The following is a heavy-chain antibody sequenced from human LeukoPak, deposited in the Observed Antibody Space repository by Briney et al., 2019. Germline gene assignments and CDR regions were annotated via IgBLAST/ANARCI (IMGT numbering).Heavy chain of an antibody. CDR1: GFTFSSYS. CDR3: AREYSSSWYVSDGLDY. D-gene: IGHD6-13*01. Sequence: GGSLRLSCAASGFTFSSYSMNWVRKAPGKGLEWVSYISSSSSTIHYADSVKGRFTISRDNAKNSLYLQMNSLRAEDTAVYYCAREYSSSWYVSDGLDYWGQGTLVTVSS. V-gene: IGHV3-48*01. J-gene: IGHJ4*02. CDR2: ISSSSSTI.